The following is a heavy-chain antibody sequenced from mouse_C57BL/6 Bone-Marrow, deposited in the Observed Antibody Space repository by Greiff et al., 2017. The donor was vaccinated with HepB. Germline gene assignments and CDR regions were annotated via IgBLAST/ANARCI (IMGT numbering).Heavy chain of an antibody. CDR3: ARGHYDGSSSYYFDY. D-gene: IGHD1-1*01. Sequence: QVQLQQPGAELVKPGASVKLSCKASGYTFTSYWMHWVKQRPGQGLEWIGMIDPNSGSTNYNEKFKSKATLTVDKSSSTAYMQLSSLTSEDSAVYYCARGHYDGSSSYYFDYWGQGTTLTVSS. CDR1: GYTFTSYW. V-gene: IGHV1-64*01. CDR2: IDPNSGST. J-gene: IGHJ2*01.